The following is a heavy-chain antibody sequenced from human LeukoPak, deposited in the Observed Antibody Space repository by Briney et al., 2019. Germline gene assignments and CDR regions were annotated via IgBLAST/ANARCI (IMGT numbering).Heavy chain of an antibody. CDR3: ARDGGYSSTLGMDV. V-gene: IGHV3-23*01. J-gene: IGHJ6*02. CDR1: GFTFSSYA. D-gene: IGHD6-13*01. CDR2: ISGSGGST. Sequence: GGSLRLSCAASGFTFSSYAMSWVRQAPGKGLEWVSAISGSGGSTYYADSVKGRFTISRDNSKNTLYLQMNSLRAEDTAVYYCARDGGYSSTLGMDVWGQGTTVTVSS.